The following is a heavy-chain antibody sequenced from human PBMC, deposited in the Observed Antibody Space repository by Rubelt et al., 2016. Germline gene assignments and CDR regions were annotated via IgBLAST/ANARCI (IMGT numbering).Heavy chain of an antibody. V-gene: IGHV4-30-2*04. Sequence: GSTYYNPSLKSRVTISVDTSKNQFSLKLSSVTAADTAVYYCARTEYSSSWFDPWGQGTLVTVSS. CDR3: ARTEYSSSWFDP. CDR2: GST. D-gene: IGHD6-13*01. J-gene: IGHJ5*02.